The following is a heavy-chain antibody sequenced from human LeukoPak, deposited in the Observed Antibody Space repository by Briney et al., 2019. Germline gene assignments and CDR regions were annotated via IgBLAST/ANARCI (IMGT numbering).Heavy chain of an antibody. D-gene: IGHD4-11*01. CDR3: ARGLPYYYYMDV. CDR1: GFTFSSYW. CDR2: INSDGSST. V-gene: IGHV3-74*01. Sequence: GGSLRLSCAASGFTFSSYWMHWVRRAPGKGLVWVSRINSDGSSTSYAASVKGRFTNSRDNAKNTLYLQMNSLRAEDTAVYYCARGLPYYYYMDVWGKGTTVTVSS. J-gene: IGHJ6*03.